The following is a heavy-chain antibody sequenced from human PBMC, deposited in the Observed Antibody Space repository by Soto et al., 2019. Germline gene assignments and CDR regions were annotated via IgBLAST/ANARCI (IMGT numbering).Heavy chain of an antibody. CDR1: GFTFSSYG. Sequence: QVQLVESGGGVVQPGRSLRLSCEASGFTFSSYGMHWVRQAPGKGLEWVAVISYDGSNKYYADSVKGRFTISRDNSKNTLYLQMNSLRAEDTAVYYCAKEAEAFDYWGQGTLVTVSS. V-gene: IGHV3-30*18. J-gene: IGHJ4*02. CDR3: AKEAEAFDY. CDR2: ISYDGSNK.